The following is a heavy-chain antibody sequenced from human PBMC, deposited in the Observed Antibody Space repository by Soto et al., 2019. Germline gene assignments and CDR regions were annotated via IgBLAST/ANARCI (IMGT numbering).Heavy chain of an antibody. Sequence: ASVKVSYKASRYTFTNLYFHWLRQPPGQELEWMGINNPSGGSTTYTQKFQGRVTITRDTSTSTFHMELITLRSEDTAVYYCARSQVGRPLDVWGPGTTVTVSS. CDR2: NNPSGGST. CDR3: ARSQVGRPLDV. J-gene: IGHJ6*02. CDR1: RYTFTNLY. D-gene: IGHD1-26*01. V-gene: IGHV1-46*01.